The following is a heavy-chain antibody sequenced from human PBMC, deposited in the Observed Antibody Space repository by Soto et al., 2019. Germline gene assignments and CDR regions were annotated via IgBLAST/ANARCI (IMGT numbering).Heavy chain of an antibody. CDR2: INSSGSTI. Sequence: GGSLRLSCAASGFTFSRYEMNWVRQAPGKGLEWVAYINSSGSTIYYADSVKGRFTISRDNAKNSLYLQMNSLRVEDTAVYYCARDQSDSSGSYFEFYYYYGMDVWGQGTTVTVSS. V-gene: IGHV3-48*03. CDR1: GFTFSRYE. D-gene: IGHD3-22*01. J-gene: IGHJ6*02. CDR3: ARDQSDSSGSYFEFYYYYGMDV.